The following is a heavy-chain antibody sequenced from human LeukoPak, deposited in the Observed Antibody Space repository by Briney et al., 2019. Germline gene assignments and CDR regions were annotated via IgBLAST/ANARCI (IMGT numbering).Heavy chain of an antibody. J-gene: IGHJ4*02. CDR3: ARDQYDTWSRRGNFDS. D-gene: IGHD3-3*01. Sequence: GGSLRLSCAASGFTFSIYNMNWVRQAPGKGLEWVANIKLDGSEKNYVDSVKGRFTISRDNTKNSLYLQMNSLRAEDTAVFYCARDQYDTWSRRGNFDSWGQGTLVIVSS. CDR2: IKLDGSEK. CDR1: GFTFSIYN. V-gene: IGHV3-7*03.